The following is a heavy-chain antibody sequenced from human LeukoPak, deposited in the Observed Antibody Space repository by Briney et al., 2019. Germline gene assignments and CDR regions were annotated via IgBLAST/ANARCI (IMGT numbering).Heavy chain of an antibody. CDR1: GFTFTSSA. V-gene: IGHV1-58*02. D-gene: IGHD6-13*01. Sequence: SLKLSCKASGFTFTSSAMQWVRQARGQRLEWIGWIVVGSDNTNAAEKFQERVTITRDMSTSKAYMELSSLSSEDTAVYYCAANAGYSSSWRSSNYYYYMDVWGKGTTVTVSS. J-gene: IGHJ6*03. CDR2: IVVGSDNT. CDR3: AANAGYSSSWRSSNYYYYMDV.